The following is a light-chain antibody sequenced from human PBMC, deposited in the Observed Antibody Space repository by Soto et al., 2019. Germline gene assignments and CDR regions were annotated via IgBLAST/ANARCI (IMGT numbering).Light chain of an antibody. J-gene: IGKJ2*01. CDR3: QHYVNSPYP. CDR2: GAS. V-gene: IGKV3-20*01. CDR1: QSVSSSY. Sequence: EIVLTQSPGTLSLSPGERATLSCRASQSVSSSYLAWYQQTPGQAPRLXIYGASSRATGIPDRFSGGGSGTDFTLTISRLEPEDFALYYCQHYVNSPYPFGQGTKVDIK.